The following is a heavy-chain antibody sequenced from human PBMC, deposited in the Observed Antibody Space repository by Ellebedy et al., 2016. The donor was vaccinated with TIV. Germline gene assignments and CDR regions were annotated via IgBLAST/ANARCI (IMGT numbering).Heavy chain of an antibody. CDR3: ARDVAGFDP. Sequence: ASVKVSCKASGYTFTSYTMHWVRQAPGQRLEWMGWISSGTGNTEYSQKFQGRVTMTRDTSTSTVYMELSSLRYDDTAVYYCARDVAGFDPWGQGTLVTVSS. J-gene: IGHJ5*02. CDR2: ISSGTGNT. D-gene: IGHD2-15*01. V-gene: IGHV1-3*01. CDR1: GYTFTSYT.